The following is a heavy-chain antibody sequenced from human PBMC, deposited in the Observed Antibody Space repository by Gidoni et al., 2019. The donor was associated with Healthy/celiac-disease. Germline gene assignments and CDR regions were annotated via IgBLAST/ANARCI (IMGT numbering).Heavy chain of an antibody. V-gene: IGHV3-30-3*01. J-gene: IGHJ3*02. CDR2: ISYDGSKK. Sequence: QVQLVESGGGVVQPGRSLILSCAAPGFTFSSYAMHWVRQAPGKGLEGVAVISYDGSKKCDAISVKGRFTISRDNSKNTLYLQMNSLRAEDTAVYYCARNLTTHDDIVWVVPADAGNAFDIWGQGTMVTVSS. D-gene: IGHD2-2*01. CDR1: GFTFSSYA. CDR3: ARNLTTHDDIVWVVPADAGNAFDI.